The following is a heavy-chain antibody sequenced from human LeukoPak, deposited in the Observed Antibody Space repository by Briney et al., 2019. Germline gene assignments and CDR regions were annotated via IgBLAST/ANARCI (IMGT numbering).Heavy chain of an antibody. D-gene: IGHD3-3*01. V-gene: IGHV4-59*01. CDR1: GGSLGTYY. J-gene: IGHJ3*02. CDR3: ARLKWFGKAFDI. Sequence: SETLSLTCTVSGGSLGTYYWSWIRQPPGKGLEWIGFMSYSGTTNYNPSLASRVSTSVDRSKNQFSLKLSSVTAADTAVYYCARLKWFGKAFDIWGQGTMVTVSS. CDR2: MSYSGTT.